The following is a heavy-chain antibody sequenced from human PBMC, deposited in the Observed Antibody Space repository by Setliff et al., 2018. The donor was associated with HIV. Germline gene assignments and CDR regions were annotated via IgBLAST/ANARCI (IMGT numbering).Heavy chain of an antibody. V-gene: IGHV3-48*04. CDR1: GLAVGANY. CDR3: AGSRGYFVQAD. Sequence: HPGGSLRLSCAASGLAVGANYMNWVRQAPGKGPEWISFIASASSSTYYAAAVKGRFIISRDNARNSLYLQMNSPRAEDTAVYYWAGSRGYFVQADWGQGTLVTVSS. J-gene: IGHJ4*02. CDR2: IASASSST. D-gene: IGHD1-1*01.